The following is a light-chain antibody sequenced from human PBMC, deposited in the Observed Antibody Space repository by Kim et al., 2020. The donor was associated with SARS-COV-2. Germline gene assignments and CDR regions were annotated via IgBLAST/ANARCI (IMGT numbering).Light chain of an antibody. Sequence: SALVGERVTSTCRASESIKTLLAWYQQRPGKAPKLLIYKASTVESGVPSRFSGRGSGTEFTLTITSLQPEDAATYYCQQYTSYWTFGPGTKVDIK. J-gene: IGKJ1*01. CDR3: QQYTSYWT. CDR1: ESIKTL. CDR2: KAS. V-gene: IGKV1-5*03.